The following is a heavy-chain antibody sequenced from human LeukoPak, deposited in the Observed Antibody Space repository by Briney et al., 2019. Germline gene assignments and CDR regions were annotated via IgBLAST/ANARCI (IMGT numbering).Heavy chain of an antibody. Sequence: SETLSLTCTVSGVSVSSDSYYWSWIRQPPGKGLEWIGYIYYTGTTNYNPSLKSRVTISVDTSKNHFSLKLSSVTAADTAVYYCARGAAPFQHWGQGTLVTVSS. CDR2: IYYTGTT. V-gene: IGHV4-61*03. D-gene: IGHD2-15*01. CDR1: GVSVSSDSYY. CDR3: ARGAAPFQH. J-gene: IGHJ1*01.